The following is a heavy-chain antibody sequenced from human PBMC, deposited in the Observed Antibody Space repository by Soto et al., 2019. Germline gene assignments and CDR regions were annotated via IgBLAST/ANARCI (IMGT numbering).Heavy chain of an antibody. Sequence: GASVKVSCKASGYTFTSYGISWVRQAPGQGLEWMGIINANGGSTSYAQKFQGRVTMTTDTSTSTVYMELSSLRSEDTAVYYCAVPGLEWSTFDYWGQGTLVTVSS. CDR3: AVPGLEWSTFDY. CDR1: GYTFTSYG. CDR2: INANGGST. J-gene: IGHJ4*02. V-gene: IGHV1-46*03. D-gene: IGHD3-3*01.